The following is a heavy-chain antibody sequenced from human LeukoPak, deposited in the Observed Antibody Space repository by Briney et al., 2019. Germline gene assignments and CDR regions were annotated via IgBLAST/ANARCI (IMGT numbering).Heavy chain of an antibody. D-gene: IGHD3-22*01. Sequence: PGGSLRLSCVASGFTFSAYGMHWVRQAPGKGLEWVAVISDDGSNKYYVDSVKGRFTISRDNSKNTLYLQMNSLRAEDTAVYYCAKDAAPDYYDSSGYTFDYWGQGTLVTVSS. J-gene: IGHJ4*02. V-gene: IGHV3-30*18. CDR1: GFTFSAYG. CDR2: ISDDGSNK. CDR3: AKDAAPDYYDSSGYTFDY.